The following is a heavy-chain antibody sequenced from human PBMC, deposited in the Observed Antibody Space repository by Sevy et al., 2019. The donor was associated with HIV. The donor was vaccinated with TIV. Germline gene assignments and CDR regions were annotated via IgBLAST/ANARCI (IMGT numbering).Heavy chain of an antibody. V-gene: IGHV3-15*01. CDR2: IKSKTDGGTT. J-gene: IGHJ4*02. Sequence: GGSLRLSCAASGFTFSNAWMSWVRQAPGKGLEWVGRIKSKTDGGTTDYAAPVKGRFTISRDDPKNTLYLQMNSLKTEDTAVYYCTTGNYYDSSGYVNWGQGTLVTVSS. D-gene: IGHD3-22*01. CDR3: TTGNYYDSSGYVN. CDR1: GFTFSNAW.